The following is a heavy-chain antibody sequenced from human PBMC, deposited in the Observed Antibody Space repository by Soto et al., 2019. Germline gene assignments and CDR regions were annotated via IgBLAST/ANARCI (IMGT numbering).Heavy chain of an antibody. V-gene: IGHV4-59*01. CDR2: IYYSEST. J-gene: IGHJ4*02. CDR3: ARGGIVRATAFFHX. D-gene: IGHD1-26*01. CDR1: GGSISSYY. Sequence: SEPLSLPCTVSGGSISSYYWSWIRQPPGKGLELIVYIYYSESTNYNPSLKSRVTISLDTSKNQFSLKLSSVTAAETAVYYCARGGIVRATAFFHXWGQATRVTVSX.